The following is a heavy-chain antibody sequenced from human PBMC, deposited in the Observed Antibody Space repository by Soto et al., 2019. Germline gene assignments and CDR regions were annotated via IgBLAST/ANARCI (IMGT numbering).Heavy chain of an antibody. J-gene: IGHJ6*02. CDR3: ARHVPAAGYYYGIDV. Sequence: QVQLVQSGAEVKKPGSSVKVSCKASGGTFSSYAISWVRQAPGQGLEWMGGIIPIFGTANYAQKFQGRVTITADESTSTAYMELSSRISEDTAVYYAARHVPAAGYYYGIDVWGQGTTVTVSS. CDR2: IIPIFGTA. V-gene: IGHV1-69*12. CDR1: GGTFSSYA. D-gene: IGHD2-2*01.